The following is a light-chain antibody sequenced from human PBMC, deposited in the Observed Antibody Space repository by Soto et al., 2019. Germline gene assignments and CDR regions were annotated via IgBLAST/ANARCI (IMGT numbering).Light chain of an antibody. CDR2: GAS. Sequence: EIVLTQSPGTMSLSPGERATLSCWASQSVSGNFLAWYQVKPGQAPRLVVYGASTRASGFPDRFSGSGSGTDFTLTISRLEPEDFAMYYCQVYNSYPWTFGQGTKVDI. J-gene: IGKJ1*01. CDR1: QSVSGNF. CDR3: QVYNSYPWT. V-gene: IGKV3-20*01.